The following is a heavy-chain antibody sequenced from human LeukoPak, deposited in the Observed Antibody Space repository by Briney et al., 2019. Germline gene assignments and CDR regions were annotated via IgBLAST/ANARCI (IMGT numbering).Heavy chain of an antibody. J-gene: IGHJ4*02. Sequence: GGSLRLSCVASGFPFSGYWMDWVRQAPGKGMEWVANINQDGTNQYYAASVKGRFTISRDNSKNTLYLQMNSLRAEDTAVYYCAKGTGSGYSSSGLWGQGTLVTVSS. CDR1: GFPFSGYW. CDR2: INQDGTNQ. CDR3: AKGTGSGYSSSGL. V-gene: IGHV3-7*03. D-gene: IGHD6-19*01.